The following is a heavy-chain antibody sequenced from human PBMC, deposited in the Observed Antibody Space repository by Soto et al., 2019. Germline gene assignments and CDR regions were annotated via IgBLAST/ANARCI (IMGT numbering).Heavy chain of an antibody. V-gene: IGHV3-49*03. Sequence: GGSLRLSCTASGFTFGDYAMSWFRQAPGKGLEWVGFIRSKAYGGTTEYAASVKGRFTISRDDSKSIAYLQMNSLKTEDTAVYYCTRIYSSWYEGNFDYWGQGTLVTVSS. CDR2: IRSKAYGGTT. CDR3: TRIYSSWYEGNFDY. CDR1: GFTFGDYA. D-gene: IGHD6-13*01. J-gene: IGHJ4*02.